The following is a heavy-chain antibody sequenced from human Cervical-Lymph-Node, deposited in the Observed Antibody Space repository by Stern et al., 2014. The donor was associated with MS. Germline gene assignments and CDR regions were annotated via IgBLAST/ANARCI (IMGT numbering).Heavy chain of an antibody. CDR2: ISSSSSYI. Sequence: EVQLEESGGGLVKPGGSLRLSCAASGFTFSSYSMNWVRQAPGKGLEWVSSISSSSSYIYYADSVKGRFTISRDNAKNSLYLQMNSLRAEDTAVYYCARVVAGTGLYYFDYWGQGTLVTVSS. J-gene: IGHJ4*02. CDR1: GFTFSSYS. V-gene: IGHV3-21*01. CDR3: ARVVAGTGLYYFDY. D-gene: IGHD6-19*01.